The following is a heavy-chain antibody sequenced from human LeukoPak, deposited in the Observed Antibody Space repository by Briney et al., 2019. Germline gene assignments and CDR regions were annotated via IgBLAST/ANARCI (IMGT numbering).Heavy chain of an antibody. Sequence: GGSLRLSCVVSGFTFSSFAMTWVRQAPGRGLEWVSSIRGSGGGTDYADSVRGRFTISRDNSKNALYLQMNSLRAEDAAIYYCSRDPNGDYVGAFDFQRWGQGTLVTVSS. V-gene: IGHV3-23*01. D-gene: IGHD4-17*01. CDR1: GFTFSSFA. CDR2: IRGSGGGT. J-gene: IGHJ1*01. CDR3: SRDPNGDYVGAFDFQR.